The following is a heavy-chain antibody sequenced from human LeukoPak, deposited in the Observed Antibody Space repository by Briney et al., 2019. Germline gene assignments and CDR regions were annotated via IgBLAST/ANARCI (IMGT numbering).Heavy chain of an antibody. CDR1: GFTFSSYW. Sequence: GGSLRLSCAASGFTFSSYWMTWVRQAPGKGLEWVANIKQDGSDKYYVDSVKGRFTMSRDNAKNSLFLQMNSLRAEDTAVYYCARDGAWQIDGSGSFDYWGQGTLVTVSS. J-gene: IGHJ4*02. D-gene: IGHD3-10*01. CDR3: ARDGAWQIDGSGSFDY. CDR2: IKQDGSDK. V-gene: IGHV3-7*01.